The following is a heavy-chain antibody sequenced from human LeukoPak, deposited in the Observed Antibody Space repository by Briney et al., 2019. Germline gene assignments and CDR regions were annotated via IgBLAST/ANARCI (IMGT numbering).Heavy chain of an antibody. CDR3: AKSLGDGVNGNYYFDY. J-gene: IGHJ4*02. V-gene: IGHV3-33*06. Sequence: GGSLRLSCAASGFTFSSYGMHWVRQAPGKGLEWVAVIWYDGSNKYYADSVKGRFTISRDNSKNTLYLQMSSLRAEDTAVYYCAKSLGDGVNGNYYFDYWGQGTLVTVSS. CDR1: GFTFSSYG. D-gene: IGHD2-21*01. CDR2: IWYDGSNK.